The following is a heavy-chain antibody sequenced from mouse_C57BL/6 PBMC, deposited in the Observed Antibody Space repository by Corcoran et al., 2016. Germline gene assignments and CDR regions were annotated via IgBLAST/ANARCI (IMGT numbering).Heavy chain of an antibody. J-gene: IGHJ1*03. D-gene: IGHD1-1*01. CDR3: ARTTTTVWYFDV. CDR1: GYSFTDYN. Sequence: EFQLQQSGPELVKPGASVKISCKASGYSFTDYNMNWVKQSNGKSLEWIGVINPNYGTTSYNPKFKGKATLTVDQSSSTAYMQLNSLTSEDSAVYYCARTTTTVWYFDVWGTGTTVTVSS. V-gene: IGHV1-39*01. CDR2: INPNYGTT.